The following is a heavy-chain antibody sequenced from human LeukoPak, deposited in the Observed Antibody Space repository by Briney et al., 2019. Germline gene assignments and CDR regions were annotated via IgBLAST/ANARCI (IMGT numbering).Heavy chain of an antibody. Sequence: APVKVSCKASGYTFTSYGISWVRQAPGQGLEWMGWISAYNGNTNYAQKLQGRVTMTTDTSTSTAYMELRSLRSDDTAVYYCARDSGSYYGDAFDIWGQGTMVTVSS. CDR2: ISAYNGNT. V-gene: IGHV1-18*01. CDR3: ARDSGSYYGDAFDI. D-gene: IGHD1-26*01. CDR1: GYTFTSYG. J-gene: IGHJ3*02.